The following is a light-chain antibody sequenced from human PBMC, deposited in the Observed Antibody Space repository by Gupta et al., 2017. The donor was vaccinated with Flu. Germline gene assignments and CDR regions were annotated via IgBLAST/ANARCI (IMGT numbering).Light chain of an antibody. V-gene: IGKV1-8*01. CDR1: QGISSY. J-gene: IGKJ4*01. Sequence: PSSLSASTGDRVTITCRASQGISSYLAWYQQKPGKAPKLLIYAASTLQSGVPSRFSGSGSGTDFTLTISCLQSEDFATYYGQQDYSYPPTFGGGTKVEIK. CDR3: QQDYSYPPT. CDR2: AAS.